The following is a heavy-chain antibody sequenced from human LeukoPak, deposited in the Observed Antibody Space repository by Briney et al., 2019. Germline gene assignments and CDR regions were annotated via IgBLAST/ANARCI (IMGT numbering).Heavy chain of an antibody. CDR3: ARGGGFLDY. Sequence: PSETLSPTCTVSGGSISSYYWSWIRQPPGKGPEWIGYIYYSGSTNYNPSLKSRVTISVDTSKNQFSLKLSSVTAADTAVYYCARGGGFLDYWGQGTLVTVSS. D-gene: IGHD3-16*01. V-gene: IGHV4-59*01. J-gene: IGHJ4*02. CDR1: GGSISSYY. CDR2: IYYSGST.